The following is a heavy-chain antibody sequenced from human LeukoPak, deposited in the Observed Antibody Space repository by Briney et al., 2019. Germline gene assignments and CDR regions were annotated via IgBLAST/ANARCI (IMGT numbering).Heavy chain of an antibody. J-gene: IGHJ6*03. D-gene: IGHD3-10*01. CDR2: MNPNSGNT. Sequence: AASVKVSCKASGYTFTSYDINWVRQATGQGLEWMGWMNPNSGNTGYAQKFQGRVTMTRNTSISTAYMELSSLRSEDTAVYYCARVLSRTWFGELVRANYYYMDVWGKGTTVTISS. CDR3: ARVLSRTWFGELVRANYYYMDV. V-gene: IGHV1-8*01. CDR1: GYTFTSYD.